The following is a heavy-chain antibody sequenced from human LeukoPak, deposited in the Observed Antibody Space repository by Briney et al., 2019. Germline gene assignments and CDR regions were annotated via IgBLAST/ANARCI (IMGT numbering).Heavy chain of an antibody. D-gene: IGHD5-18*01. J-gene: IGHJ4*02. CDR3: ARLTAMVTGVYFDY. Sequence: PGGSLRLSCAASGFTFSDYYMSWIRQAPGKALEWVSYVSSGSSTIYYADSVKGRFTVSRDNAKNSLYLQMNSLRAEDTAVYYCARLTAMVTGVYFDYWGQGTLVTVSS. CDR2: VSSGSSTI. CDR1: GFTFSDYY. V-gene: IGHV3-11*04.